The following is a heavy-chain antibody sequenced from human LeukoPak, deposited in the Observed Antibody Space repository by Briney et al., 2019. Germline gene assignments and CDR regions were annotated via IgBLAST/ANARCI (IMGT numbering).Heavy chain of an antibody. J-gene: IGHJ4*02. D-gene: IGHD6-19*01. CDR1: GDSSSSNY. Sequence: PSETLSLTCTVSGDSSSSNYWSWIRQPPGKGLEWIGYIHYSGSTTYNPSLRSRVTISIDTSKSQFSLKLTFVTAADTAVYYCGAESERWLVRSWGQGTLVAVSS. CDR2: IHYSGST. CDR3: GAESERWLVRS. V-gene: IGHV4-59*01.